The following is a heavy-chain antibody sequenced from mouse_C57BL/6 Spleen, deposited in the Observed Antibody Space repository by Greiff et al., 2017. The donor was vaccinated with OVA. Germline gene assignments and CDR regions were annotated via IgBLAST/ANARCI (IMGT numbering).Heavy chain of an antibody. CDR2: IYPGDGDT. Sequence: QVQLKQSGPELVKPGASVKISCKASGYAFSSSWMNWVKQRPGKGLEWIGRIYPGDGDTNYNGKFKGKATLTADKSSSTAYMQLSSLTSEDSAVYFCARGAGTWYFDVWGTGTTVTVSS. CDR3: ARGAGTWYFDV. J-gene: IGHJ1*03. CDR1: GYAFSSSW. D-gene: IGHD4-1*01. V-gene: IGHV1-82*01.